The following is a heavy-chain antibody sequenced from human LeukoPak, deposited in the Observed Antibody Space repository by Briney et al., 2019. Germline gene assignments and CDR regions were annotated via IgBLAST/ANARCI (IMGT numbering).Heavy chain of an antibody. CDR1: GGSFSGYY. D-gene: IGHD1-1*01. CDR2: INHSGST. Sequence: SETLSLTCAVYGGSFSGYYWSWIRQPPGKGLEWIGEINHSGSTNYNPSLKSRVTISVDTSKNQFSLKLSSVTAADTAVYYCARGRGSSYFDYWGQGTLVTVSS. CDR3: ARGRGSSYFDY. J-gene: IGHJ4*02. V-gene: IGHV4-34*01.